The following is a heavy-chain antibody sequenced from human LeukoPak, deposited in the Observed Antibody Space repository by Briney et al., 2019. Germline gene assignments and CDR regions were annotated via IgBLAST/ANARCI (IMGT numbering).Heavy chain of an antibody. Sequence: SETLSLTCTVSGGSISSYYWSWIRQPPGKGLEWIGYIYYSGSTNYNPSLKSRVTISVDTSKNQFSLKLSSVTAADTAVYYCARFRVAAAAGAFDIWGRGTMVTVSS. J-gene: IGHJ3*02. D-gene: IGHD6-13*01. V-gene: IGHV4-59*12. CDR3: ARFRVAAAAGAFDI. CDR2: IYYSGST. CDR1: GGSISSYY.